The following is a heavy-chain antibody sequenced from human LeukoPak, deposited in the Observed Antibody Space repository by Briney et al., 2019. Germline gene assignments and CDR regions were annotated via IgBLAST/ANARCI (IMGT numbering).Heavy chain of an antibody. CDR2: INPNSGGT. Sequence: ASVKVSCKASGYTFTGYYMHRVRQAPGQGLEWMGRINPNSGGTNYAQKFQGRVTMTRDTSISTAYMELSRLRSDDTAVYYCAREHYGDGYNFPFVLADYWGQGTLVTVSS. CDR1: GYTFTGYY. J-gene: IGHJ4*02. CDR3: AREHYGDGYNFPFVLADY. V-gene: IGHV1-2*06. D-gene: IGHD5-24*01.